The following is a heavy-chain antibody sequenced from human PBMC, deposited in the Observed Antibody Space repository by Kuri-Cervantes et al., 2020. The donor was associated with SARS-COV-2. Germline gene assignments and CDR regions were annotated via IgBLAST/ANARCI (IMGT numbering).Heavy chain of an antibody. CDR1: VGSISSGGYS. D-gene: IGHD2-8*01. CDR2: IYHSGST. Sequence: SQTLSLTCAVSVGSISSGGYSWSWIRQPPGKGLEWIGEIYHSGSTNYHPSLKSRVTISVDKSKNQFSLKLSSVTAADTAVYYCARVRDIVLMVYAIRGWFDP. CDR3: ARVRDIVLMVYAIRGWFDP. V-gene: IGHV4-30-2*01. J-gene: IGHJ5*02.